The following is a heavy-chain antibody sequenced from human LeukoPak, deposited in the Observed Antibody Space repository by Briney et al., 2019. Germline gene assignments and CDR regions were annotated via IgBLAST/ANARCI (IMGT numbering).Heavy chain of an antibody. CDR3: AHRHSSSWPPTYYFDY. CDR2: IYWNDDK. J-gene: IGHJ4*02. V-gene: IGHV2-5*01. CDR1: GFSLSTSGVG. D-gene: IGHD6-13*01. Sequence: SGPTLVNPTQTLTLTCTFSGFSLSTSGVGVGWIRQPPGKALEWLALIYWNDDKRYSPSLKSRLTITKDTSKNQVVLTTTNMDPVDTATYYCAHRHSSSWPPTYYFDYWGQGTLVTVSS.